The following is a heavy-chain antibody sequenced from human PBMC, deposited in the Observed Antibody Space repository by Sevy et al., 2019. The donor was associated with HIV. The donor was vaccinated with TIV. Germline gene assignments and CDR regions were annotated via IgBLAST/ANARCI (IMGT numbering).Heavy chain of an antibody. CDR3: ASQRGGYERLYYFDS. Sequence: GGSLRLSCVASGFTYSMNWVRQAPGKGLEWVSYISDSTATIHYADSLKGRFTISRDNAKNSLYLQMNTLRAEDTAVYYCASQRGGYERLYYFDSWGHGTLVTVSS. CDR1: GFTYS. V-gene: IGHV3-48*01. CDR2: ISDSTATI. J-gene: IGHJ4*01. D-gene: IGHD5-12*01.